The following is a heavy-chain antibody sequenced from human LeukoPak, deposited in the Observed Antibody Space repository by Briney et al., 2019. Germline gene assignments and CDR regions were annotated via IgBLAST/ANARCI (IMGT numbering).Heavy chain of an antibody. CDR1: GFTFGDYA. CDR3: NNREF. D-gene: IGHD3-10*01. J-gene: IGHJ4*02. V-gene: IGHV3-49*03. Sequence: GGSLRLSCTASGFTFGDYALIWFRQTPGKGLEWVGFIRSKAYGGTTEYAASVKGRFTISRDDFKGIAYLQMNSLKTEDTAVYYCNNREFWGQGTLVTVSS. CDR2: IRSKAYGGTT.